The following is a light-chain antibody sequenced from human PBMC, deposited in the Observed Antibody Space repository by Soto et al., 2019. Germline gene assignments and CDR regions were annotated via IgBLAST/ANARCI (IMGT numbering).Light chain of an antibody. CDR2: SAT. CDR1: QTISIY. Sequence: DIQMTQSPASLSASVGDRVTITCRTSQTISIYLNWYQQQPGKAPKLLIYSATTLASGVPSRFSGSGSGTDFTLTISSLXXXXXXXYYCQQSYRTPRTFGQGTKV. V-gene: IGKV1-39*01. J-gene: IGKJ1*01. CDR3: QQSYRTPRT.